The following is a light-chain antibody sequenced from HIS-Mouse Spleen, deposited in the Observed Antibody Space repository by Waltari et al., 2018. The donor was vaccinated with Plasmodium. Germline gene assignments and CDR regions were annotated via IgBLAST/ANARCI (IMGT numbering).Light chain of an antibody. V-gene: IGKV3-15*01. CDR3: QQYNNWPPIT. CDR2: GAS. CDR1: QSVSSN. J-gene: IGKJ3*01. Sequence: EIVMTPSPATLSVSPGERATPSCRASQSVSSNLAWYQQKPGQAPRLLIYGASTRATGIPARFSGSGSGTEFTLTISSLQSEDFAVYYCQQYNNWPPITFGPGTKVDIK.